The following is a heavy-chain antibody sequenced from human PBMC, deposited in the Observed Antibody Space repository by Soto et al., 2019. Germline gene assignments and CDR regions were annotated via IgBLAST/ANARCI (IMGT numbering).Heavy chain of an antibody. CDR3: AREGEYWFDP. CDR1: GFNFSDHY. D-gene: IGHD3-16*01. Sequence: GGSLRLSCVASGFNFSDHYMTWIRQAPGKGLEWVSSISSSGTTKEYADSVKGRFTISRDNAKNSLSLQMNSLRAEDTAVYYCAREGEYWFDPWGQGTLVTVSS. CDR2: ISSSGTTK. V-gene: IGHV3-11*01. J-gene: IGHJ5*02.